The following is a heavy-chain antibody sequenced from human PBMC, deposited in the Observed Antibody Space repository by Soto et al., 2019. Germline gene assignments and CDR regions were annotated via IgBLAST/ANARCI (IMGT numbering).Heavy chain of an antibody. J-gene: IGHJ4*02. CDR2: IYYSGST. Sequence: QVQLQESGPGLVKPSQTLSLTCTVSGGSISSGDYYWSWIRQPPGKGLEWIGYIYYSGSTYYNPSLTGRVTISVDTSKNQFSLKLSSVTAADTAVYYCARDRGGGLAVDYWGQGTLVTVSS. V-gene: IGHV4-30-4*01. CDR3: ARDRGGGLAVDY. D-gene: IGHD3-16*01. CDR1: GGSISSGDYY.